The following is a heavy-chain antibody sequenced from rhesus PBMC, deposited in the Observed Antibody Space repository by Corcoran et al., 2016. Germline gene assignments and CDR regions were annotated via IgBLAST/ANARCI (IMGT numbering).Heavy chain of an antibody. Sequence: QVQLQESGPGLVKPSETLSLTCTVSGCSCRDSYYWSWTRQPPVKGLEWMGRLHGIGGSTNYNPSLKIRVTISRDTSKNQFSLKLSSVTAADTAVYYCARDSGSWNVPFDYWGQGVLVTVSS. J-gene: IGHJ4*01. CDR3: ARDSGSWNVPFDY. V-gene: IGHV4-106*01. CDR2: LHGIGGST. CDR1: GCSCRDSYY. D-gene: IGHD6-25*01.